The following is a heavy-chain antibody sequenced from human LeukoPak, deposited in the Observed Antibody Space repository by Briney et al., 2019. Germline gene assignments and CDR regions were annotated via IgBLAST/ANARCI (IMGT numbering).Heavy chain of an antibody. Sequence: SETLSLTCAVYGGSFSGYYWSWIRQPPGKGLVWIGEINHSGSTNYNPSLKSRVTISVDTSKNQFSLKLSSVTAADTAVYYCASTNPKYYYDSSGYKRTFDYWGQGTLVTVSS. J-gene: IGHJ4*02. D-gene: IGHD3-22*01. CDR2: INHSGST. V-gene: IGHV4-34*01. CDR1: GGSFSGYY. CDR3: ASTNPKYYYDSSGYKRTFDY.